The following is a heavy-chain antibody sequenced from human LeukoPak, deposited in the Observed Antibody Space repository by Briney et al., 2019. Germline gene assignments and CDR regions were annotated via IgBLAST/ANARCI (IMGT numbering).Heavy chain of an antibody. D-gene: IGHD2-2*02. Sequence: GASVKVSCKASGYTFTGYYMHWVRQAPGQGLEWMGWINPNSGGTNYAQKFQGRVTMTRDTSISTAYMELSRLRSDDTAVYYCARECCSSTSCYRDFDYWGQGTLVTVSS. J-gene: IGHJ4*02. CDR1: GYTFTGYY. CDR2: INPNSGGT. V-gene: IGHV1-2*02. CDR3: ARECCSSTSCYRDFDY.